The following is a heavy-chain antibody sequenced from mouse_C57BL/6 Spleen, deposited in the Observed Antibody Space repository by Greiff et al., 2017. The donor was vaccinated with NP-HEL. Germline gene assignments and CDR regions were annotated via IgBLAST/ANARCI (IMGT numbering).Heavy chain of an antibody. V-gene: IGHV3-6*01. CDR2: ISYDGSN. Sequence: EVKLQESGPGLVKPSQSLSLSCSVSGYSITSGYYWNWIRQFPGNKLEWMGYISYDGSNNYNPSLKHRISITRDTSKNQFFLKLNSVTTEDTATYDCERGGEYGSREGYFDVWGTGTTVTVSS. D-gene: IGHD1-1*01. CDR1: GYSITSGYY. J-gene: IGHJ1*03. CDR3: ERGGEYGSREGYFDV.